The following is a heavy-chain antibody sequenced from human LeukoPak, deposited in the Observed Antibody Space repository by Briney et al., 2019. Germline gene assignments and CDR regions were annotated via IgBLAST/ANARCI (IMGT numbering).Heavy chain of an antibody. D-gene: IGHD3-3*01. Sequence: PSETLSLTCTVSGGSISSYYWSWIRQPPGKGLEWIGYIYYSGSTNYNPSLKSRVTISVDTSKNQFSLKLSSVTAADTAVYYCARATITIFGVLCGGDCSNYFDYWGQGTLVTVSS. V-gene: IGHV4-59*01. CDR2: IYYSGST. J-gene: IGHJ4*02. CDR1: GGSISSYY. CDR3: ARATITIFGVLCGGDCSNYFDY.